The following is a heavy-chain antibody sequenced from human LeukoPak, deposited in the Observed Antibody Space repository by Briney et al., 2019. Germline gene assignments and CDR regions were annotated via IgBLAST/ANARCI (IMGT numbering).Heavy chain of an antibody. D-gene: IGHD3-22*01. Sequence: GGSLRLSCAASGFTFSSYAMHWVRQAPGKGLEWVAVISYDGSNKYYADSVKGRFTISRDNSKNTLYLQMNSLRAEDTAVYYCAKLLYYYDSSQPYWGQGTLVTVSS. CDR1: GFTFSSYA. J-gene: IGHJ4*02. CDR2: ISYDGSNK. V-gene: IGHV3-30*04. CDR3: AKLLYYYDSSQPY.